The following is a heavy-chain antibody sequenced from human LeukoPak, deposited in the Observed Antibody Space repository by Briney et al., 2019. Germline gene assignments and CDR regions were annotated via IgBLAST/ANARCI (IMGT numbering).Heavy chain of an antibody. J-gene: IGHJ6*02. D-gene: IGHD3-10*01. CDR3: ARDGSGSYSYYYYGMDV. CDR2: ISSSSSTI. V-gene: IGHV3-48*04. CDR1: GFTFSSYS. Sequence: GSLRLSCAASGFTFSSYSMNWVRQAPGKGLEWVSYISSSSSTIYYADSVKGRFTISRDNAKNSLYLQMNSLRAEDTAVYYCARDGSGSYSYYYYGMDVWGQGTTVTVSS.